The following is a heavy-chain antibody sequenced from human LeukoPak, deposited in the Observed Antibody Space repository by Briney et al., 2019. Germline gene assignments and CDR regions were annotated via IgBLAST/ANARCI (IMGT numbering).Heavy chain of an antibody. J-gene: IGHJ4*02. D-gene: IGHD2-2*01. CDR2: IYYSGST. V-gene: IGHV4-39*01. CDR1: GGSISSSSYY. CDR3: ARHRTDIVVVPAAFDY. Sequence: SETLSLTCTVSGGSISSSSYYWGWIRQPPGKGLEWIGSIYYSGSTYYNPSLKSRVTISVDTSKNQFSLKLSSVTAADTAVYYCARHRTDIVVVPAAFDYWGQGTLVTVSS.